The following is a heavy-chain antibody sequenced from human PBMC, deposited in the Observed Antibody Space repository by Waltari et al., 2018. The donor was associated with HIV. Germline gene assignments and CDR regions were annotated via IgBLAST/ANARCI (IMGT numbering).Heavy chain of an antibody. Sequence: EVQLVEPGGGVVQPEGYLRTSCAASVVTFSSYWMHGVRQAPGKGLVWVSRINSDGSSTNYADSVKGRFTISRDNAKNTVYLQMNSLRAEDTALYYCASLYNYVWGSPPPFDYWGQGTLVTVSS. CDR1: VVTFSSYW. CDR2: INSDGSST. J-gene: IGHJ4*02. CDR3: ASLYNYVWGSPPPFDY. V-gene: IGHV3-74*01. D-gene: IGHD3-16*01.